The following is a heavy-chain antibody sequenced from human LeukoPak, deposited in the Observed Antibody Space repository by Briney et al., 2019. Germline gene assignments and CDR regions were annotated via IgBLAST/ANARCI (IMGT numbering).Heavy chain of an antibody. J-gene: IGHJ6*03. D-gene: IGHD2-2*02. CDR2: IWYDGSNK. V-gene: IGHV3-33*01. Sequence: PGRSLRLSCAASGFTFSSYGMHWVRQAPGQGLEGVAVIWYDGSNKNYADSVKGRFTISRDNSKNTLYLQMNSLRAEDTAVYYCARENGDCSSTSCYMDYYYYYMDVWGKGTTVTVSS. CDR1: GFTFSSYG. CDR3: ARENGDCSSTSCYMDYYYYYMDV.